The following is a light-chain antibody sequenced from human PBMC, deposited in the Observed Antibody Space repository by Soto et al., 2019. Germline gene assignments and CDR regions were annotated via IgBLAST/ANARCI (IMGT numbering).Light chain of an antibody. Sequence: IVMTQSPGTLSLSPGATATLSCSARQSVSSTYVAWFHQKPGQAPRLLIYGASSRATGIPDRFSGSGSGTDFTLTISRLEPEDFAVYYCQQYGSSPMTFGQGTRLEIK. V-gene: IGKV3-20*01. CDR3: QQYGSSPMT. J-gene: IGKJ5*01. CDR1: QSVSSTY. CDR2: GAS.